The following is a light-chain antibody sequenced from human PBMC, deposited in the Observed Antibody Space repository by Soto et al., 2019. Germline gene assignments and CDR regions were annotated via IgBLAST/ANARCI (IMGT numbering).Light chain of an antibody. CDR1: QNIDSY. J-gene: IGKJ5*01. CDR2: KAS. Sequence: DIPMTQSPSALSASVGDRVTITCRASQNIDSYLAWYQQKPGKAPKVLIYKASTLASGVPSRFSGSGSGTEFTLTISSLQPDDFATYCCQQYHAYSITFGQGTRLEI. CDR3: QQYHAYSIT. V-gene: IGKV1-5*03.